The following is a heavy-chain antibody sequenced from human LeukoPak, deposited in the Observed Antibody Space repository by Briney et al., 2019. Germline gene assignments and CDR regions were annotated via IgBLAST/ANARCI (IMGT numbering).Heavy chain of an antibody. D-gene: IGHD2-15*01. CDR1: GYTFTSYD. V-gene: IGHV1-8*01. CDR3: ARGGTPNCSGGSCYDY. CDR2: MNPNSGNA. Sequence: GASVKVSCKASGYTFTSYDINWVRQATGQGLEWMGWMNPNSGNAGYAQKFQGRVTMTRNTSISTVYMELSSLRSEDTAVYYCARGGTPNCSGGSCYDYWGQGTLVTVSS. J-gene: IGHJ4*02.